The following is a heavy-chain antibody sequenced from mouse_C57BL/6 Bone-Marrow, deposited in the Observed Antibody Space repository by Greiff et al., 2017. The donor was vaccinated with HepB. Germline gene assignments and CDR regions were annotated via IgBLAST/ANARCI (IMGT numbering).Heavy chain of an antibody. J-gene: IGHJ1*03. D-gene: IGHD1-1*01. CDR2: IRSKSSNYAT. CDR3: VRDVDYGSSFHWYFDV. CDR1: GFTFNTYA. Sequence: EVHLVESGGGLVQPKGSLKLSCAASGFTFNTYAMHWVRQAPGKGLEWVARIRSKSSNYATYYADSVKDRFTISRDDSQSMLYLQMNNLKTEDTAMYYCVRDVDYGSSFHWYFDVWGTGTTVTVSS. V-gene: IGHV10-3*01.